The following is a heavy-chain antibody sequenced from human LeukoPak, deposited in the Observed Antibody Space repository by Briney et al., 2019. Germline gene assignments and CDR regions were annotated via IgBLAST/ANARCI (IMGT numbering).Heavy chain of an antibody. D-gene: IGHD3-22*01. J-gene: IGHJ3*02. Sequence: GGSLRLSCAASGFTFSGYSMNWVRQAPGKGLEWVSSISSSSSYIYYADSVKSRFTISRDNAKNSLYLQMNSLRAEDTAVYYCAKDNTPYYYDSSGSAGDAFDIWGQGTMVTVSS. V-gene: IGHV3-21*01. CDR3: AKDNTPYYYDSSGSAGDAFDI. CDR1: GFTFSGYS. CDR2: ISSSSSYI.